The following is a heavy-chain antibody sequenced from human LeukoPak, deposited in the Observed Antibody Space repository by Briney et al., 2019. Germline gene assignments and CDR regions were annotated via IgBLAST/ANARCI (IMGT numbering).Heavy chain of an antibody. J-gene: IGHJ5*02. D-gene: IGHD3-10*01. V-gene: IGHV3-11*01. CDR1: GFTFSDYY. CDR3: AREGNSDYYGSGSYFGPNNWFDP. CDR2: ISSSGSTI. Sequence: GGSLRLSCAASGFTFSDYYMSWSGQAPGKGLEGVSYISSSGSTIYYADSVKGRFTISRDNAKNSLYLQMNSLRAEDTAVYYCAREGNSDYYGSGSYFGPNNWFDPWGQGTLVTVSS.